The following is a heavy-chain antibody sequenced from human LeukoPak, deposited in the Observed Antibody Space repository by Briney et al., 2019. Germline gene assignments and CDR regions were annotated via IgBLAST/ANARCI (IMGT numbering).Heavy chain of an antibody. Sequence: GGSLRLSCPASGFSINHYYMTWIRQTPGKGLDWVSVIYTGGSTNYDDSVKGRFTISRDNSKNTLYLQMNSLRADDTAIYYCARGQSYCGADCYSDWGQGTLVTVSS. J-gene: IGHJ4*02. CDR3: ARGQSYCGADCYSD. CDR2: IYTGGST. D-gene: IGHD2-21*02. CDR1: GFSINHYY. V-gene: IGHV3-66*01.